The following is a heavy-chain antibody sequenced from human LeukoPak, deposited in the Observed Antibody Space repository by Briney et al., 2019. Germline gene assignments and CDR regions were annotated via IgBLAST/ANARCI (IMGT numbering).Heavy chain of an antibody. J-gene: IGHJ4*02. D-gene: IGHD6-13*01. CDR2: ISGSGVST. CDR1: GFTFGIFA. Sequence: GGSLRLSCAASGFTFGIFAMSWVRQAPGKGLEWVSAISGSGVSTYYAHSVKGRFTTSRDNSKNTLYLQMNSLRAEDTAMYYCATSRRDSSPTPYYFDYWGQGTLVTVSS. CDR3: ATSRRDSSPTPYYFDY. V-gene: IGHV3-23*01.